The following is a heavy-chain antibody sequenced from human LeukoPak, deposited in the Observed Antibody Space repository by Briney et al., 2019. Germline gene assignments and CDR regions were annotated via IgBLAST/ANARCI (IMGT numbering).Heavy chain of an antibody. V-gene: IGHV4-31*03. CDR1: GGSISSGGYY. J-gene: IGHJ4*02. CDR2: IYYSGST. D-gene: IGHD6-13*01. Sequence: SETLSLTCTVSGGSISSGGYYWSWIRQHPGKGLEWIGYIYYSGSTYYNPSLKSRVTISVDTSKNQFSLKLSSVTAADTAVYYCASSLVSSSWCERVGYYFDYWGQGTLVTVSS. CDR3: ASSLVSSSWCERVGYYFDY.